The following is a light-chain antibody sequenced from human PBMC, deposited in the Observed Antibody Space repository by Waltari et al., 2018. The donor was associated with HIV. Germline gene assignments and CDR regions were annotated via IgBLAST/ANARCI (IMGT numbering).Light chain of an antibody. J-gene: IGLJ2*01. V-gene: IGLV2-8*01. CDR3: SSYADRNGFYVV. CDR2: EVT. CDR1: NSDIGGSHY. Sequence: QSALTQPPSASGSPGQSVTISCTGTNSDIGGSHYVYSSQQHPGTAPKLVISEVTKRPSGVPDRFSGSKSGTTASLTVSGLQAEDEADYYCSSYADRNGFYVVFGGGTRLTVL.